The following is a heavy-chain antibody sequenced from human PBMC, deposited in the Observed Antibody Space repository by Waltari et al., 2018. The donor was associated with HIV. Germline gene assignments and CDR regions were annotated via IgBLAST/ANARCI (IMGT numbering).Heavy chain of an antibody. CDR3: ARRAARNAFDI. Sequence: QVQLQQWGAGLLKPSETLSLTCAVYGGSFSGYYWSWIRQPPGKGLEWIGEINHSGSTNYNPSLKSRVTISVDTSKNQFSLKLSSVTAADTAVYYCARRAARNAFDIWGQGTMVTVSS. D-gene: IGHD6-13*01. J-gene: IGHJ3*02. V-gene: IGHV4-34*01. CDR2: INHSGST. CDR1: GGSFSGYY.